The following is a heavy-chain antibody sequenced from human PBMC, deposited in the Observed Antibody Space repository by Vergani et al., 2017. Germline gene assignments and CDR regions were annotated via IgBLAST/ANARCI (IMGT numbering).Heavy chain of an antibody. J-gene: IGHJ5*01. V-gene: IGHV3-74*03. CDR2: ISPDGRTT. CDR3: TKAGQYDSDNFHDS. CDR1: GFSFRTFS. D-gene: IGHD3-22*01. Sequence: DVDLVESGGGFVQPGGSRRLSCAASGFSFRTFSMFWVRQPPGKGLAWVSKISPDGRTTEYADSVRGRFTISRDNANSMLYLQMNSLRDDDTAVYYCTKAGQYDSDNFHDSWGHGILVTVSS.